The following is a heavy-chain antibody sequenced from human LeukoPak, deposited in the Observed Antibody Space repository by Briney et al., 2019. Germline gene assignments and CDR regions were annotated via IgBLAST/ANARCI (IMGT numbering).Heavy chain of an antibody. CDR3: ATRRTDFWSGYYFDY. V-gene: IGHV1-69-2*01. Sequence: ASVKVSCKVSGYTFTDYYMHWVQQAPGKGLEWMGLVDPEDGETIYAEKFHGRVTITADTSTDTAYMELSSLRSEDTAVYYCATRRTDFWSGYYFDYWGQGTLVTVSS. J-gene: IGHJ4*02. D-gene: IGHD3-3*01. CDR1: GYTFTDYY. CDR2: VDPEDGET.